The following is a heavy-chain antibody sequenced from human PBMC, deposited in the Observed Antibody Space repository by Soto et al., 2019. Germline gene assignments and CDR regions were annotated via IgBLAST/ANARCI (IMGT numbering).Heavy chain of an antibody. CDR3: ARSGSYPLYYFDH. CDR2: IFSSGEE. J-gene: IGHJ4*02. V-gene: IGHV2-26*01. D-gene: IGHD3-16*02. CDR1: GFSLNTARMG. Sequence: QVTLKESGPVLVRPTETLTLTCTVSGFSLNTARMGVSWIRQPPGKALEWLAHIFSSGEESYTPSLKTRLTISKDTSKSQVVLTMTNVDPVDTATYYCARSGSYPLYYFDHWGQGALVTVSS.